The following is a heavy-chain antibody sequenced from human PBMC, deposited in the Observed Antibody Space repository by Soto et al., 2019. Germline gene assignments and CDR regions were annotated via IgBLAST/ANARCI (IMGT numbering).Heavy chain of an antibody. CDR3: TGDILGTHMSSLDF. V-gene: IGHV1-69-2*01. Sequence: EVKLVQSGAEVKQPGATVKISCKVFGYRFTDSYIHWIKQAPGKVLEWMGLGDPQNNNTDYGMTFQGRLTLTADTSTDTAGMELRNLRSEDTAAYYCTGDILGTHMSSLDFGGQGAMVTVSS. CDR2: GDPQNNNT. D-gene: IGHD3-3*02. J-gene: IGHJ4*02. CDR1: GYRFTDSY.